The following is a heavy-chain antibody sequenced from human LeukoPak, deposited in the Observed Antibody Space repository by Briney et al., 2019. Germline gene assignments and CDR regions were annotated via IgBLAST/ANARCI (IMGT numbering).Heavy chain of an antibody. CDR2: IYYSGTT. V-gene: IGHV4-59*01. CDR1: GGSISSYY. J-gene: IGHJ4*02. D-gene: IGHD6-13*01. CDR3: ARGVYIAAAQYGY. Sequence: SETLSLTCTVSGGSISSYYWSWIRQPPRKGMGWIGYIYYSGTTNYNPSLKSRVTISVDTSKNQFSLKLSSVTAADTAVYHCARGVYIAAAQYGYWGQGTLVTVSS.